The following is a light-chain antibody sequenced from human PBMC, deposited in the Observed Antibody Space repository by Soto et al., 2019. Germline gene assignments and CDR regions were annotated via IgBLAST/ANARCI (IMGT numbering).Light chain of an antibody. CDR2: DTS. J-gene: IGLJ3*02. CDR3: LLSYSGARGGV. Sequence: QAVVTQEPSLTVSPGGTVTLTCGSSTRAVTSGHYPYWFQQKPGQAPRTLIYDTSNKHSWTPARFSGSLLGGKAALTLSGAQPEDEAEYYCLLSYSGARGGVFGGGTKLTVL. CDR1: TRAVTSGHY. V-gene: IGLV7-46*01.